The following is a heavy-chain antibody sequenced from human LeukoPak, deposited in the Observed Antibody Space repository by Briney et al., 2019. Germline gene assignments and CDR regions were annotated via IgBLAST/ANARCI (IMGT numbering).Heavy chain of an antibody. J-gene: IGHJ3*02. Sequence: PSETLSLTCTVSGGSISSYCWRWIRPPPGKGRAWIGYIYYSGSTNYNPSLKSRVTISVDTSKNQFSLKLSSVTAADTAVYYCARPYDYGVHDAFDIWGQGTMVTVSS. D-gene: IGHD4-17*01. CDR2: IYYSGST. CDR3: ARPYDYGVHDAFDI. CDR1: GGSISSYC. V-gene: IGHV4-59*01.